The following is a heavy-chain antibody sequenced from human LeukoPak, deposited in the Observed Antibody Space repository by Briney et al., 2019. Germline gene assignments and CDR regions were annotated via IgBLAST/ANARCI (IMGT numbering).Heavy chain of an antibody. CDR3: ARVHWYFDF. V-gene: IGHV3-7*04. Sequence: QAGGSLRLSCAVSGFTFSSYSMSWVRQAPGKGLEWVAHIKEDGSEKYYVDSVRGRFTISRDNAKNSLYLQMNSLRAEDTAVYYCARVHWYFDFWGRGTLVTVSS. CDR2: IKEDGSEK. CDR1: GFTFSSYS. J-gene: IGHJ2*01.